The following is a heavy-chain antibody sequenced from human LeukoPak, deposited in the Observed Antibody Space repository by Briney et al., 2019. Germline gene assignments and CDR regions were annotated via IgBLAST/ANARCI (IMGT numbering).Heavy chain of an antibody. CDR2: ISSNGGST. J-gene: IGHJ4*02. CDR3: ARGRRFGGVIVVPYYFDY. CDR1: GFTFDDYA. V-gene: IGHV3-64*01. D-gene: IGHD3-16*02. Sequence: GGSLRLSCAASGFTFDDYAMHWVRQAPGKGLEYVSAISSNGGSTYYGNSVKGRFTISRDNSKNTLYLQMGSLRAEDMAVYYCARGRRFGGVIVVPYYFDYWGQGTLVTVSS.